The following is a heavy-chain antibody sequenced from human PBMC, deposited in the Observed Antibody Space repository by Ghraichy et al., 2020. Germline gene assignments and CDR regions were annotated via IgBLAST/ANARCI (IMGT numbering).Heavy chain of an antibody. CDR2: IKQDGSEK. CDR1: GFTFSSYW. CDR3: ARPRDSGWCEYFQH. Sequence: GGSLRLSCAASGFTFSSYWMSWVRQAPGKGLEWVANIKQDGSEKYYVDSVKGRFTISRDNAKNSLYLQMNSLRAEDTAVYYCARPRDSGWCEYFQHWGQGTLVTVSS. D-gene: IGHD6-19*01. J-gene: IGHJ1*01. V-gene: IGHV3-7*03.